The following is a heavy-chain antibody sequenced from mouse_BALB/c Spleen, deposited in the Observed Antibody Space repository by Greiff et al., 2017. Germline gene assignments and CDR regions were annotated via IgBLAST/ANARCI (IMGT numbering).Heavy chain of an antibody. J-gene: IGHJ4*01. Sequence: KQPGSELVRPGASVKLSCKASGYTFTSYWMHWVKQRPGQGLEWIGNIYPGSGSTNYDEKFKSKATLTVDTSSSTAYMQLSSLTSEDSAVYYCTTFPDSSGYAKDYWGQGTSVTVSS. CDR3: TTFPDSSGYAKDY. CDR1: GYTFTSYW. CDR2: IYPGSGST. D-gene: IGHD3-2*01. V-gene: IGHV1S22*01.